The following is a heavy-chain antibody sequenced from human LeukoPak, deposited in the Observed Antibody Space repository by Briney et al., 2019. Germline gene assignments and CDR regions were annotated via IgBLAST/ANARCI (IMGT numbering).Heavy chain of an antibody. Sequence: SETLSLTCTVSGGSISSYYWGWIRQPPGKGLEWIGSIYYSGSTYYNPSLKSRVTISVDTSKNQFSLKLSSVTAADTAVYYCARNAGSDAFDIWGQGTMVTVSS. CDR3: ARNAGSDAFDI. J-gene: IGHJ3*02. CDR2: IYYSGST. V-gene: IGHV4-39*07. CDR1: GGSISSYY. D-gene: IGHD3-10*01.